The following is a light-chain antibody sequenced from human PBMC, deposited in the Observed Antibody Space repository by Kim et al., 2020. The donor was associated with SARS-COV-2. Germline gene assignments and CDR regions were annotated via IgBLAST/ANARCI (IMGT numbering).Light chain of an antibody. V-gene: IGKV1-39*01. J-gene: IGKJ2*01. Sequence: DIQMTQSPSSLSASVGDRVTITCRASQSISSYLNWYQQKPGKAPKLLIYAASSLQSGVPSRFSGSGSGTDFTLTISSLQPEDFATYYCQQRYSTPHSFGQGTELEI. CDR1: QSISSY. CDR2: AAS. CDR3: QQRYSTPHS.